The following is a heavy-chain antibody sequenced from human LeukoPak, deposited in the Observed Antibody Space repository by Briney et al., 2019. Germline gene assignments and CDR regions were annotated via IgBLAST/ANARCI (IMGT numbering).Heavy chain of an antibody. V-gene: IGHV3-7*04. CDR3: ARVTDYFKFDS. J-gene: IGHJ4*02. CDR2: INQDDSVK. D-gene: IGHD3-9*01. CDR1: GFTFSNYW. Sequence: GGSLRLSCAASGFTFSNYWMTWVRQAPGKGLEWVANINQDDSVKYYVDSVKGRFTIYRDNAKNSMYLQKICLRAEDTAVDFCARVTDYFKFDSWGQATLVIVSA.